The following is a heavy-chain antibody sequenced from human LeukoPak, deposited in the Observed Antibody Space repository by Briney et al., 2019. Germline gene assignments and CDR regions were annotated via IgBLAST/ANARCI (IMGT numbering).Heavy chain of an antibody. J-gene: IGHJ6*02. Sequence: GGSLRLSCAASGFTFSSYAMSWVRQAPGKGLEWVSAISGSGGSTYYADSVKGRFTISRDNSKNTLYLQMNSLRAEDTAVYYCAKDPTVTMGHYYYGMDVWGQGTTVTVSS. V-gene: IGHV3-23*01. CDR1: GFTFSSYA. CDR3: AKDPTVTMGHYYYGMDV. D-gene: IGHD4-11*01. CDR2: ISGSGGST.